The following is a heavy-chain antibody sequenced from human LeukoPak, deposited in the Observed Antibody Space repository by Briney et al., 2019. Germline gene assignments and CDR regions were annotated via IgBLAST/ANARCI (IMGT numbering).Heavy chain of an antibody. D-gene: IGHD5-24*01. CDR3: VRGVGVSRFNYFDP. CDR2: ISYDGSNK. Sequence: PGRSLRLSCAASGFTFSSYAMHWVRQAPGKGLEWVAVISYDGSNKYYADSVKGRFTISRDNSKNTLYLQMNSLRDDDTAVYYCVRGVGVSRFNYFDPWGQGTLVTVSS. J-gene: IGHJ5*02. V-gene: IGHV3-30*03. CDR1: GFTFSSYA.